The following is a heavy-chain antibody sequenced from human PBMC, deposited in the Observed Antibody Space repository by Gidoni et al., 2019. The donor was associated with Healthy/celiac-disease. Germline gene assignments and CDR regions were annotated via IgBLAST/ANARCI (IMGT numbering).Heavy chain of an antibody. J-gene: IGHJ3*02. CDR3: ARGKYRGVIITGPGAFDI. Sequence: EVQLVESGGGLVKPGGSLRLSCAASGFTFSRDSMNWVRQAPGKGLEWVSSISSSSSYIYYADSVKGRFTISRDNAKNSLYLQMNSLRAEDTAVYYCARGKYRGVIITGPGAFDIWGQGTMVTVSS. CDR1: GFTFSRDS. CDR2: ISSSSSYI. D-gene: IGHD3-10*01. V-gene: IGHV3-21*01.